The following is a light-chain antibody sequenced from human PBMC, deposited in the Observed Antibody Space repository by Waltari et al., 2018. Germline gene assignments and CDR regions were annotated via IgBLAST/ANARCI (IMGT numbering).Light chain of an antibody. CDR3: ATWDVSLNGRV. V-gene: IGLV1-44*01. CDR1: SSNIGSNT. Sequence: TISCSGSSSNIGSNTVAWYEQFPGMAPRLLIYSNNERPSGVPDRFSGSKSGSSASLTISGLHFEDEADYYCATWDVSLNGRVFGGGTKLTVL. CDR2: SNN. J-gene: IGLJ3*02.